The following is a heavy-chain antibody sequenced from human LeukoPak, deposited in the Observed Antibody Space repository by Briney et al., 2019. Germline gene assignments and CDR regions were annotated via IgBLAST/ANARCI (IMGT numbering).Heavy chain of an antibody. D-gene: IGHD3-10*01. V-gene: IGHV3-23*01. Sequence: PGGSLRLSCTASGFTFSDYYMSWIRQAPGKGLERVSGISGSGEKTYYADSVKGRFTISRDNSRNTLRLQMDSLRDEDTAVYYCAKRVRPNAGPLHYWGQGTLASVSS. CDR1: GFTFSDYY. CDR3: AKRVRPNAGPLHY. CDR2: ISGSGEKT. J-gene: IGHJ4*02.